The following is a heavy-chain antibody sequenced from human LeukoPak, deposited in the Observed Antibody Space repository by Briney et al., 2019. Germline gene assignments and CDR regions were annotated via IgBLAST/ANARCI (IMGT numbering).Heavy chain of an antibody. CDR3: ARSSSAGYYFDY. Sequence: GGSLRLSCAASGFTFSTYEMNWVRQAPGKGLEWVSYISSRGSAIYYADSVKGRFTISRDNSKNTLYLQMNSLRAEDTAVYYCARSSSAGYYFDYWGQGSLVTVSS. V-gene: IGHV3-48*03. CDR1: GFTFSTYE. CDR2: ISSRGSAI. J-gene: IGHJ4*02. D-gene: IGHD6-19*01.